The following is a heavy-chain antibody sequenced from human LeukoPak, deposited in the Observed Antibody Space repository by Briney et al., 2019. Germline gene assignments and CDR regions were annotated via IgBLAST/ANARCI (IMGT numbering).Heavy chain of an antibody. CDR3: ARDRGNSYGYLQNYYYYMDV. V-gene: IGHV1-46*01. J-gene: IGHJ6*03. D-gene: IGHD5-18*01. CDR2: INPSGGST. CDR1: GYTFTSYY. Sequence: ASVKVSCKASGYTFTSYYMHWVRQAPGQGLEWMGIINPSGGSTSYAQKFQGRLTMTRDTSTSTVYMELSSLRSEDTAVYYCARDRGNSYGYLQNYYYYMDVWGKGTTVTVSS.